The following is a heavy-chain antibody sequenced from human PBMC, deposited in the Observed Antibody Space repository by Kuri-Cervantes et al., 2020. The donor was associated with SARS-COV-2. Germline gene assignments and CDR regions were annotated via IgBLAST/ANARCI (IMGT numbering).Heavy chain of an antibody. Sequence: GGSLRPSCAASGFTFRSYAIHWVRQAPGKGLEWVANIKQDGSEKCYVDSVKGRFTISRDNAKNSLYLQMNSLRAEDTALYYCAKDFLSRLDAFDIWGQGTMVTVSS. D-gene: IGHD2/OR15-2a*01. CDR3: AKDFLSRLDAFDI. CDR2: IKQDGSEK. J-gene: IGHJ3*02. CDR1: GFTFRSYA. V-gene: IGHV3-7*03.